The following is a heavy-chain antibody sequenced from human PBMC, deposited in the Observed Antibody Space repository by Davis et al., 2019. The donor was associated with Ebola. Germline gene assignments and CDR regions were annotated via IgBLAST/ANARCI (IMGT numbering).Heavy chain of an antibody. CDR3: AGYYYGSGSYYKYYYYYGMDV. J-gene: IGHJ6*02. CDR1: GYTFTGYY. V-gene: IGHV1-69*02. D-gene: IGHD3-10*01. Sequence: AASVKVSCKASGYTFTGYYMHWVRQAPGQGLEWMGRIIPILGIANYAQKFQGRVTITADKSTSTAYMELSSLRSEDTAVYYCAGYYYGSGSYYKYYYYYGMDVWGQGTTVTVSS. CDR2: IIPILGIA.